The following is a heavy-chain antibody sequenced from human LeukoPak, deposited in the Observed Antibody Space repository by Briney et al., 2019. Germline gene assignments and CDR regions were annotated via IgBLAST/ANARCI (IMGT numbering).Heavy chain of an antibody. J-gene: IGHJ4*02. V-gene: IGHV3-74*01. CDR2: IKSDGSGI. CDR3: ARTSYCGGTNSYYYFDQ. CDR1: GLTLNTYW. Sequence: GGSLRLSCAVSGLTLNTYWMHWVRQTPGKGLVWVSRIKSDGSGISHADSVKGRFTISRDNAKNTLYLQTDSLRAEDTAVYYCARTSYCGGTNSYYYFDQWGQGTLVTVSS. D-gene: IGHD2-2*01.